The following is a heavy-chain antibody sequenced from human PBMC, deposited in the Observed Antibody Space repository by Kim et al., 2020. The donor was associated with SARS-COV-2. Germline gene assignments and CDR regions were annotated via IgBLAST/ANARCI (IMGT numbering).Heavy chain of an antibody. CDR1: GFTFSDYY. CDR2: ISSSSSYT. J-gene: IGHJ4*02. V-gene: IGHV3-11*06. Sequence: GGSLRLSCAASGFTFSDYYMSWIRQAPGKGLEWVSYISSSSSYTNYADSVKGRFTISRDNAKNSLYLQMNSLRAEDTAVYYCARDLRYYYDSSGAYYFDYWGQGTLVTVSS. CDR3: ARDLRYYYDSSGAYYFDY. D-gene: IGHD3-22*01.